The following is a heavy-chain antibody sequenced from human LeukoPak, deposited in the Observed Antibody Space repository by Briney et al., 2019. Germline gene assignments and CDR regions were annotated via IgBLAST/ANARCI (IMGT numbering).Heavy chain of an antibody. CDR3: ARDMFRGAPDYFDY. CDR2: IAYDGTIK. Sequence: PGRSLRLSCAASGFTFSSYPMHWVRQAPGKGREWVAVIAYDGTIKLYSDSVKGRFTISRDDSKNMLFLQMNGLRAEDTAVYYCARDMFRGAPDYFDYWGQGTLVTVSS. V-gene: IGHV3-30*01. D-gene: IGHD3-10*01. CDR1: GFTFSSYP. J-gene: IGHJ4*02.